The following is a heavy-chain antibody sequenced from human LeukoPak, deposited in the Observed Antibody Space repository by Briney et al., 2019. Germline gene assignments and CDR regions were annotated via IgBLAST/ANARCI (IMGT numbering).Heavy chain of an antibody. CDR2: INSDGSST. CDR3: ARAIGLDFDF. V-gene: IGHV3-74*01. Sequence: GGSLRLSCAASGFTFSGYWMHWVRQAPEKGLVWVSRINSDGSSTTYADSVKGRFTISRDNAKNTLYLQMNSLRAEDTAMYYCARAIGLDFDFWGQGTLVTVSS. J-gene: IGHJ4*02. D-gene: IGHD2/OR15-2a*01. CDR1: GFTFSGYW.